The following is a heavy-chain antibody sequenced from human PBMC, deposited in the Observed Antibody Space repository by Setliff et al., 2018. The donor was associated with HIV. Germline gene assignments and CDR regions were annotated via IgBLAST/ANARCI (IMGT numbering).Heavy chain of an antibody. CDR2: ISAYNGNT. CDR3: ARFGRYGPGGAFDI. CDR1: GYTFTSYG. D-gene: IGHD5-18*01. Sequence: GASVKVSCKASGYTFTSYGISWVRQAPGQGLEWMGWISAYNGNTNYEQKPQGRVTMTTDTSTSTAYMVLRSLRSDDTAVYYCARFGRYGPGGAFDIWGQGTMVTVSS. V-gene: IGHV1-18*01. J-gene: IGHJ3*02.